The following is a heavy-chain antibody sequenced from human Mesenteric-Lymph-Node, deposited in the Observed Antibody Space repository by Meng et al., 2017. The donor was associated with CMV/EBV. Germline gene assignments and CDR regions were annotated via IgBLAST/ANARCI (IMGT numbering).Heavy chain of an antibody. CDR3: AKAQAVTPIYNYYYGMDV. D-gene: IGHD4-23*01. J-gene: IGHJ6*02. CDR1: GFTFSSYG. V-gene: IGHV3-30*02. CDR2: IRYDGSNK. Sequence: GESLKISCAASGFTFSSYGIHWVRQAPGKGLEWVAFIRYDGSNKYYADSVKGRFTISRDNSKNTLYLQMNSLRAEDTAVYYCAKAQAVTPIYNYYYGMDVWGQGTTVTVSS.